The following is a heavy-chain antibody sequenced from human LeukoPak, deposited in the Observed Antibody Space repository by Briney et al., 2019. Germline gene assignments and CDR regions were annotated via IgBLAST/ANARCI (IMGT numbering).Heavy chain of an antibody. CDR2: IKSKTDGGTT. D-gene: IGHD3-22*01. J-gene: IGHJ4*02. Sequence: PGGSLILSCAASGFTFSNAWMSWVRQAPGKGLEWVGRIKSKTDGGTTDYAAPVKGRFTISRDDSKNTLYLQMNSLKTEDTAVYYCTGHDYYDSSGYWPFDYWGQGTLVTVSS. CDR3: TGHDYYDSSGYWPFDY. CDR1: GFTFSNAW. V-gene: IGHV3-15*01.